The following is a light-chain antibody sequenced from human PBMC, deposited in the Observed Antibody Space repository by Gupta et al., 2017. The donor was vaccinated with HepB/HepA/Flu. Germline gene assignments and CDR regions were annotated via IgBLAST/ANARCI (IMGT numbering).Light chain of an antibody. CDR3: QQYNNWPRLT. J-gene: IGKJ4*01. V-gene: IGKV3-15*01. CDR2: GAS. CDR1: QSVSSN. Sequence: TQSPATLSVSQGERATLPCRASQSVSSNLAWYQQKPGQAPRLLSYGASTRATGIPARFSGSGSGTEFTLTISSLPSEDFAFYYLQQYNNWPRLTFGGGTKVEIK.